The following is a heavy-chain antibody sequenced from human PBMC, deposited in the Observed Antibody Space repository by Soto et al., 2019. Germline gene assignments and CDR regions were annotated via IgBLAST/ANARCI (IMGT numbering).Heavy chain of an antibody. J-gene: IGHJ4*02. Sequence: GGSLRLSCAATGSNFGSYAMGWVRQAPGKGLEWVSGVSGSGGSPYYADSVKGRLTISKDKSKNTLYLDLNNLRSEDTAVYFCVKGKESGYRGAFDSWGQGTMVTVSS. CDR2: VSGSGGSP. CDR3: VKGKESGYRGAFDS. CDR1: GSNFGSYA. V-gene: IGHV3-23*01. D-gene: IGHD5-18*01.